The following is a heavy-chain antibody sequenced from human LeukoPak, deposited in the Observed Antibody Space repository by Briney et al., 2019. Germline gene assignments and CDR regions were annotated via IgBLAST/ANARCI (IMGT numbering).Heavy chain of an antibody. CDR2: IYYSGST. D-gene: IGHD3-16*01. CDR1: GGSISNKY. CDR3: ARESGLRLGPTQKWFDP. V-gene: IGHV4-59*01. Sequence: SETLSLTCTVSGGSISNKYWSWIRQPPGKGLEWIGYIYYSGSTNYNPSLKSRVTILVDTSKNQFSLKLSSVTAADTAVYFCARESGLRLGPTQKWFDPWGQGTLVTVSS. J-gene: IGHJ5*02.